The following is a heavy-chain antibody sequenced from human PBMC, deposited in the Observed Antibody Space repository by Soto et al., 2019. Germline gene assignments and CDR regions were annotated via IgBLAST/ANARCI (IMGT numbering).Heavy chain of an antibody. D-gene: IGHD1-26*01. CDR2: ISYDGSNK. Sequence: GGSLRLSCAASGFTFSSYGMHWVRQAPGKGLEWVAVISYDGSNKYYADSVKGRFTISRDNSKNTLYLQMNSLRAEDTAVYYCAKDISGLFDYWGQGT. CDR1: GFTFSSYG. J-gene: IGHJ4*02. V-gene: IGHV3-30*18. CDR3: AKDISGLFDY.